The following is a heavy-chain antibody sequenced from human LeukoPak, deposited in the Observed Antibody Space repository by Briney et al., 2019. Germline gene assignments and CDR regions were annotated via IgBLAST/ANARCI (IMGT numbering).Heavy chain of an antibody. CDR3: ARDAARFGEDVHNFDH. CDR2: IYHSGST. V-gene: IGHV4-38-2*02. Sequence: PSETLSLTCTVSGYSISSGYYWGWIRQPPGKGLEWIGSIYHSGSTYYNPSLKSRVTISVDTSKNQFSLKLSSVTAADTAVYYCARDAARFGEDVHNFDHWGQGTLVTVSS. D-gene: IGHD3-10*01. J-gene: IGHJ4*02. CDR1: GYSISSGYY.